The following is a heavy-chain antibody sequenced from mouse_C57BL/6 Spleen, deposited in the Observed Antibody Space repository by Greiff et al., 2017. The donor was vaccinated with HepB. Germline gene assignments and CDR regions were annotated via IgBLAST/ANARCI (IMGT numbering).Heavy chain of an antibody. CDR1: GYAFTDYE. CDR2: IDPETGGT. CDR3: TRETTVVEGY. D-gene: IGHD1-1*01. Sequence: QVQLKESGAELVRPGASVTLSCKASGYAFTDYEMHWVKQTPVHGLEWIGAIDPETGGTAYNQKFKGKAILTADKSSSTAYMELRSLTSEDSAVYYCTRETTVVEGYWGQGTTLTVSS. J-gene: IGHJ2*01. V-gene: IGHV1-15*01.